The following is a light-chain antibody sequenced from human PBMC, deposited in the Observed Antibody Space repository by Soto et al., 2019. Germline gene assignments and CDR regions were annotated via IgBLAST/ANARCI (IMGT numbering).Light chain of an antibody. J-gene: IGLJ3*02. CDR3: QTWGTGIRV. V-gene: IGLV4-69*01. CDR1: SGHSSYA. CDR2: VNNDGSH. Sequence: QLVLTQSPSASASLGASVKLTCTLSSGHSSYAIALPQQQPEKGPRYLMKVNNDGSHTKGDGIPDRFSGSSSGAERYLTIASLQSEDEADYYCQTWGTGIRVFGGGTKLTVL.